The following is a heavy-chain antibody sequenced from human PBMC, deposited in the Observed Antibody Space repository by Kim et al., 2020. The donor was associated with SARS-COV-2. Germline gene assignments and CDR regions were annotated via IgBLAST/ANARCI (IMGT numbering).Heavy chain of an antibody. V-gene: IGHV4-39*07. CDR3: ARVCNGGTCLDY. Sequence: SETLSLTCIVSGGSISSSSYYCGWVRQPPGKGLEWIGSNSYSGSTYYNPSLKSRVTMSVDTSKNQFSLRLSSVTAADTAVYYCARVCNGGTCLDYWGQGTLVTVSS. D-gene: IGHD2-15*01. CDR1: GGSISSSSYY. J-gene: IGHJ4*02. CDR2: NSYSGST.